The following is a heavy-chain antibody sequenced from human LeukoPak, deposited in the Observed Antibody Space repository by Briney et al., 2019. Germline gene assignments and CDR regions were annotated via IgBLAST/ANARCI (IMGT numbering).Heavy chain of an antibody. J-gene: IGHJ5*02. Sequence: GSLRLSCAASGFTFSSYWMSWVRQAPGKGLEWVANIKQDGSVKYYVDSVKGRFTISRDNAKNSLYLQMNSLRAEDTAVYYCARDLVGAPNWFDPWGQGTLVTVSS. D-gene: IGHD1-26*01. CDR2: IKQDGSVK. CDR1: GFTFSSYW. V-gene: IGHV3-7*03. CDR3: ARDLVGAPNWFDP.